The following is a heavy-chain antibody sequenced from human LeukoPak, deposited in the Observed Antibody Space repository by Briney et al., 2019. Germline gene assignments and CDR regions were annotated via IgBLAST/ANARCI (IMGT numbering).Heavy chain of an antibody. CDR1: GFTFSSYI. D-gene: IGHD3-16*01. CDR3: ARGSVGGGNYFDY. CDR2: ISSDSSYI. Sequence: GGSLRLSCAASGFTFSSYIMNWVRQAPGKGLEWVSSISSDSSYIYYADSVRGRFTISRDNAKNSLYLQMNSLRAEDTAVYYCARGSVGGGNYFDYWGQGTLVTVSS. J-gene: IGHJ4*02. V-gene: IGHV3-21*01.